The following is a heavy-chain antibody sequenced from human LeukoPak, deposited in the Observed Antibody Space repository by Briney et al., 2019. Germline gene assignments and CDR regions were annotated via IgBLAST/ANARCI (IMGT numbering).Heavy chain of an antibody. D-gene: IGHD3-3*02. Sequence: PGGSLRPSCAASGFTFSSYWMSWVRQAPGKGLEWVANIKQDGSEKYYVDSVKGRFTISRDNAKNTVYLQMNSLRAADTGVYYCTRDSIDVSYWGQGTLVTVSS. CDR3: TRDSIDVSY. CDR1: GFTFSSYW. V-gene: IGHV3-7*01. CDR2: IKQDGSEK. J-gene: IGHJ4*02.